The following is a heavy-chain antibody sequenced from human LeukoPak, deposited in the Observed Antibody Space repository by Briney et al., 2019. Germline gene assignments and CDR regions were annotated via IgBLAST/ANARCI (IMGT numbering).Heavy chain of an antibody. Sequence: GGSLRLSCAASGFTFSSHGMNWVRQAPGEGLELVSGISPSGGITYYTDSVKGRFTISRDNSKNTQSLQMNSLRAEDTAVYYCAKDDDWGRYKHWGQGTLVTVSS. J-gene: IGHJ1*01. CDR1: GFTFSSHG. CDR2: ISPSGGIT. CDR3: AKDDDWGRYKH. D-gene: IGHD3-16*01. V-gene: IGHV3-23*01.